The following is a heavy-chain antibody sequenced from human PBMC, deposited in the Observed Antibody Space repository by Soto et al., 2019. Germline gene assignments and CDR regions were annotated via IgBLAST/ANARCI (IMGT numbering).Heavy chain of an antibody. D-gene: IGHD2-21*02. CDR1: GFTSSTYS. V-gene: IGHV3-48*02. CDR2: ISSSSSTI. CDR3: ARVGHIVVVTGIRDYHYGLAV. Sequence: PGEARRLSCAASGFTSSTYSMNGFRQAPGKRLEWVSYISSSSSTIYYADSVKGRFTISRDNAKNSLYLQMNSLRDEDTAVYYCARVGHIVVVTGIRDYHYGLAVSAQGTTVLVSS. J-gene: IGHJ6*02.